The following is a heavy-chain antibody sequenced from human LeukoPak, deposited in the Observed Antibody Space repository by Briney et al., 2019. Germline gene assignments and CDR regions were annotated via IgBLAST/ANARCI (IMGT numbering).Heavy chain of an antibody. D-gene: IGHD3-22*01. CDR1: GGSISGSSYY. CDR3: ARCAPYYYDSSGYYYFDY. J-gene: IGHJ4*02. V-gene: IGHV4-31*03. CDR2: IYCSGST. Sequence: SETLSLTCTVSGGSISGSSYYWGWIRQHPGKGLAWIGYIYCSGSTYYNPSLKSRVTISVDTSKNQFSLKLSSVTAADTAVYYCARCAPYYYDSSGYYYFDYWGQGTLVTVSS.